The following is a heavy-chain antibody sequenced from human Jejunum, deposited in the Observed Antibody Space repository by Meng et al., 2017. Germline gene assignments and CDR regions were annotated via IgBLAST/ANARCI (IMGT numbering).Heavy chain of an antibody. J-gene: IGHJ4*02. CDR2: ISGSGGST. Sequence: GESLKISCAASGFTFNSYAMSWVRQAPGKGLEWVSAISGSGGSTYYADSVKGRFTISRDNSKNTLYLQMNSLRAEDTAVYYCAKPSLHDSGSYIDFDYWGQGTLVTVSS. V-gene: IGHV3-23*01. D-gene: IGHD1-26*01. CDR3: AKPSLHDSGSYIDFDY. CDR1: GFTFNSYA.